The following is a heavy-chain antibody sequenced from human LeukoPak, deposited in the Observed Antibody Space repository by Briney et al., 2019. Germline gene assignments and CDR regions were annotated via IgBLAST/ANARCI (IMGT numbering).Heavy chain of an antibody. J-gene: IGHJ5*02. Sequence: SETLSLTCTVSGGSISSSSYYWGWIRQPPGKGLEWIGSIYYSGSTYYNPSLKSRVTISVDTSKNQFSLKLSSVTAADTAVYYCARVSVDMNWFDPWGQGTLVTVSS. CDR1: GGSISSSSYY. V-gene: IGHV4-39*07. CDR2: IYYSGST. CDR3: ARVSVDMNWFDP. D-gene: IGHD5-12*01.